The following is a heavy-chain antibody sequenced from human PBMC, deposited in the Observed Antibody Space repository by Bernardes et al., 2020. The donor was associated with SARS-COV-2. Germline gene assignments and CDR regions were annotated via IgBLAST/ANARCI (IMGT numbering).Heavy chain of an antibody. CDR1: GFTFRSYA. CDR2: ISGSGGST. J-gene: IGHJ4*02. CDR3: AKVPGYDYVWASYRLSPFDY. Sequence: GGSLMLSCAASGFTFRSYAMSWVRQAPGQGLEWVSAISGSGGSTYYADSVKGRFTISRDNSKNALYLQMNSLRAEDTAVYYCAKVPGYDYVWASYRLSPFDYWGQGTLVTVSS. D-gene: IGHD3-16*02. V-gene: IGHV3-23*01.